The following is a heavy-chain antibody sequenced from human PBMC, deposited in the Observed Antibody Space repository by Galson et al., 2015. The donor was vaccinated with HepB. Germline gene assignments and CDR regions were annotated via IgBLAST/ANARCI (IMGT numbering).Heavy chain of an antibody. Sequence: SLRLSCAASGFTFSSYPMTWVRQAPGKGLEWVSAISGNGGSTFYADSVKGRFTISRDNSKNTLYLQMDSLRAEETAVYYCAKACRVNNYYFHNPGQRTLVPVAS. CDR3: AKACRVNNYYFHN. CDR2: ISGNGGST. J-gene: IGHJ4*02. V-gene: IGHV3-23*01. D-gene: IGHD1-20*01. CDR1: GFTFSSYP.